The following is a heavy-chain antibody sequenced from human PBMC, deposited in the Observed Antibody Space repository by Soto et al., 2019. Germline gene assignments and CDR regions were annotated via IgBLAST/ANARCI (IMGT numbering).Heavy chain of an antibody. V-gene: IGHV3-23*01. J-gene: IGHJ5*02. CDR3: AKGERGYCYGPTFDP. D-gene: IGHD5-18*01. CDR2: ISGSGGST. Sequence: GGSLRLSCAASGFTFSSYAMSWVRQAPGKGLEWVSAISGSGGSTYYADSVKGRFTISRDNSKNTLYLQMNSLRAEDTAVYYCAKGERGYCYGPTFDPWGQGTLVTVSS. CDR1: GFTFSSYA.